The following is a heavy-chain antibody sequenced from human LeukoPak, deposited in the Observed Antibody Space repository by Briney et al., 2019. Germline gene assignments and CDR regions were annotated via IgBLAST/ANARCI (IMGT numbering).Heavy chain of an antibody. CDR2: ISGSGGST. CDR1: GFTFSSYA. Sequence: GGSLRLSCAASGFTFSSYAMSWVRQAPGKGLEWVSAISGSGGSTYYADSVKGRFTISRDNSKNTLYLQMNSLRAEDTAVYYCARDLDSSGYYYVIAYWGQGTLVTVSS. D-gene: IGHD3-22*01. J-gene: IGHJ4*02. CDR3: ARDLDSSGYYYVIAY. V-gene: IGHV3-23*01.